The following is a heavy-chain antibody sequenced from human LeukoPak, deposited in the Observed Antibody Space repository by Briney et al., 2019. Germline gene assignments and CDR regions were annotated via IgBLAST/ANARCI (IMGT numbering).Heavy chain of an antibody. V-gene: IGHV3-7*01. CDR3: AKVGGGYIVDY. CDR1: GFTFSSYW. CDR2: IKQDGSEK. D-gene: IGHD3-16*01. J-gene: IGHJ4*02. Sequence: PGGSLRLSCAASGFTFSSYWMSWVRQAPGKGLEWVANIKQDGSEKYYVDSVKGRFTISRDNAKNSLYLQMNSLRAEDTAVYYCAKVGGGYIVDYWGQRTLVTVSS.